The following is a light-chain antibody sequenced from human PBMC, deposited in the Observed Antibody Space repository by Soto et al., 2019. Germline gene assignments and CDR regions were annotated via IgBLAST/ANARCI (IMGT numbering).Light chain of an antibody. J-gene: IGKJ5*01. CDR3: QQYTIPPLT. CDR1: QSVFSTSKNRNH. CDR2: WAT. V-gene: IGKV4-1*01. Sequence: DVLLTQSCYSLPVSLCVSATINCKSNQSVFSTSKNRNHLSWYQQKPGQPPKLLIYWATTRESGVPDRFSGSGSGTDFTLTISRLEPEDVTVYYCQQYTIPPLTFGQGTRLDIK.